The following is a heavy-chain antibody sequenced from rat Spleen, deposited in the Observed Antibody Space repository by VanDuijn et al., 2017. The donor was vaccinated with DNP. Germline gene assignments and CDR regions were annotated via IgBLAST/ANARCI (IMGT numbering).Heavy chain of an antibody. J-gene: IGHJ2*01. CDR1: GFTFSNYG. Sequence: EVQLVESGGGLVQPGRSLKLSCAASGFTFSNYGMAWVRQAPTKGLEWVASISTGGGNTYYRDSVKGRFTISRDNAKSSLYLQMNSLKSEDTATYYCARPAHTPLDYFDYWGQGVMVTVSS. CDR3: ARPAHTPLDYFDY. D-gene: IGHD1-9*01. CDR2: ISTGGGNT. V-gene: IGHV5S13*01.